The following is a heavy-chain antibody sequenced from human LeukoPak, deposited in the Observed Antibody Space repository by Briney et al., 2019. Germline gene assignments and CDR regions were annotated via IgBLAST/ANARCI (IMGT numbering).Heavy chain of an antibody. V-gene: IGHV3-30*04. CDR1: GFTFSSYA. CDR3: AREKSYGPDDY. J-gene: IGHJ4*02. CDR2: ISYDGSNK. Sequence: GGSLRLSCAASGFTFSSYAMHWVRQAPGKGLEWVAVISYDGSNKYYADSVKGRFTISRDNSKNALYLQMNTLRAEDTGVYYCAREKSYGPDDYWGQGTLVTVSS. D-gene: IGHD5-18*01.